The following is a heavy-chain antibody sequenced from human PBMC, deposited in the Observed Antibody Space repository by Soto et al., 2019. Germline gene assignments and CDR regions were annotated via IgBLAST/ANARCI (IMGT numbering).Heavy chain of an antibody. D-gene: IGHD2-21*02. V-gene: IGHV1-3*05. CDR1: GYTLTSYA. J-gene: IGHJ4*02. CDR3: ARSIGVVTALDY. Sequence: QVQLVQSGAEEKKPGASVKVSCKASGYTLTSYAMPWVRQAPGQRLEWMGWINAGNGNTKYSQKFQGRVTITRDTAASTAYMELSSLRSEDTAVYYCARSIGVVTALDYWGQGTLVTVSS. CDR2: INAGNGNT.